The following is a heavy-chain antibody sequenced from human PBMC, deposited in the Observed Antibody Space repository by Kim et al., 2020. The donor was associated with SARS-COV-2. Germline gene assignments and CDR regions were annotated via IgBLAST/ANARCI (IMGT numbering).Heavy chain of an antibody. CDR1: GFTFSSYA. Sequence: GGSLRLSCAASGFTFSSYAMHWVRQAPGKGLEWVAVISYDGSNKYYADSVKGRFTISRDNSKNTLYLQMNSLRAEDTAVYYCARDLSSSGYFDYWGQGTLVTVSS. CDR3: ARDLSSSGYFDY. CDR2: ISYDGSNK. V-gene: IGHV3-30-3*01. J-gene: IGHJ4*02. D-gene: IGHD6-13*01.